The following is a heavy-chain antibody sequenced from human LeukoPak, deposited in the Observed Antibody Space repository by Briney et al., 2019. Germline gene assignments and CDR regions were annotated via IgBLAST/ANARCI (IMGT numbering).Heavy chain of an antibody. V-gene: IGHV4-59*11. D-gene: IGHD5-12*01. J-gene: IGHJ3*02. CDR1: GGSISSHY. CDR2: IYYSGST. Sequence: MPSETLSLTCTVSGGSISSHYWSWIRQPPGKGLEWIGYIYYSGSTNYNPSLKSRVTISVDTSKNQFSLKLSSVTAADTAVYYCAREISGYDYGAFDIWGQGTVVTVSS. CDR3: AREISGYDYGAFDI.